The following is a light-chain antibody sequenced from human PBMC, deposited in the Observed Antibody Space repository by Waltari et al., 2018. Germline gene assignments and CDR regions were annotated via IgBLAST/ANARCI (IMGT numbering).Light chain of an antibody. J-gene: IGKJ1*01. CDR1: QVISNA. CDR3: QHCLDIPWT. Sequence: DIQMTQSPSSLSASVGDRVTITCRASQVISNALAWYQQKPGKAPNLLVYDASRLETGVPSRFRGSGFGTDYTLTISSLQPEDFATYYCQHCLDIPWTFGQGTQVEIK. CDR2: DAS. V-gene: IGKV1-NL1*01.